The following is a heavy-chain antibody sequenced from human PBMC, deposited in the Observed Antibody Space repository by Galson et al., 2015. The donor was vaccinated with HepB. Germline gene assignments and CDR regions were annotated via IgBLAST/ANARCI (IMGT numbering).Heavy chain of an antibody. D-gene: IGHD1-26*01. CDR2: IYYTGNT. CDR3: ARHSELFRWESPCDH. CDR1: GGAISSNYYY. V-gene: IGHV4-39*01. J-gene: IGHJ4*02. Sequence: SETLSLTCTVSGGAISSNYYYWAWIRQPPGKGLEWVGSIYYTGNTYYKSSLESRVTISVDTYKNQFSLKMNSVTAADTAIYFCARHSELFRWESPCDHWGQGTPVTVSS.